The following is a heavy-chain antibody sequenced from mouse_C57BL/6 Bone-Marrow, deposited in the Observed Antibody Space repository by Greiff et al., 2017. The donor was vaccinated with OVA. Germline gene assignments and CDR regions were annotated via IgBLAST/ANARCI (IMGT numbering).Heavy chain of an antibody. CDR1: GYTFTSYW. CDR2: IDPSDSYT. CDR3: ARGEGYDDWFAY. V-gene: IGHV1-69*01. J-gene: IGHJ3*01. Sequence: QVQLQQSGAELVMPGASVKLSCKASGYTFTSYWMHWVKQRPGQGLEWIGEIDPSDSYTNYNQKFKGKSTLTVDKSSSTAYMQLSSLTSEDSAVYYCARGEGYDDWFAYWGQGTLVTVSA. D-gene: IGHD2-2*01.